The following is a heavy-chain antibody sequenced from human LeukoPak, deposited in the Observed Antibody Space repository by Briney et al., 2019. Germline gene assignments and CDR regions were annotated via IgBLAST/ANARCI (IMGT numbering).Heavy chain of an antibody. CDR3: ARDPSGSFDY. CDR1: GFTFTNYA. D-gene: IGHD3-10*01. Sequence: GGSLRLSCAASGFTFTNYAIHWVRQAPGKGPEWVAYTSVDGNDKRYADSVKGRFTVSRDNSKNTLYLQMNSLRPEDSAAYYCARDPSGSFDYWGLGTLVTISS. V-gene: IGHV3-30*01. J-gene: IGHJ4*02. CDR2: TSVDGNDK.